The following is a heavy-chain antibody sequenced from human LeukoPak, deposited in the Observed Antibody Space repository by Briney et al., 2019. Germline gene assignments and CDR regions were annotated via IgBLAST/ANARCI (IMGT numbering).Heavy chain of an antibody. CDR2: IYYSGST. Sequence: SQTLSLTCTVSGGSISSGDYYWSWIRQPPGKGLEWIGYIYYSGSTYYNPSLKSRVTISVDTSKNQFSLKLSSVTAADTAIYYCARHRGYYDSSGYLKVYYFDYWGQGTLVTVSS. CDR1: GGSISSGDYY. V-gene: IGHV4-30-4*01. CDR3: ARHRGYYDSSGYLKVYYFDY. J-gene: IGHJ4*02. D-gene: IGHD3-22*01.